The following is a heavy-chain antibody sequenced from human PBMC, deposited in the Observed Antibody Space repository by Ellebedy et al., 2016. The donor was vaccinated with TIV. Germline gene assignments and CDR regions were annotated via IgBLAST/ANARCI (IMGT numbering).Heavy chain of an antibody. CDR1: GFTFSSYW. Sequence: GGSLRLSCAASGFTFSSYWMHWVRQAPGKGLVWVSRIRDDGSNTNYADSVKGRFTISRDNAKDTLYLQINSLRAEDTAIYYCVRGGLPAAGDYWGQGTLVTVSS. D-gene: IGHD6-13*01. J-gene: IGHJ4*02. V-gene: IGHV3-74*01. CDR2: IRDDGSNT. CDR3: VRGGLPAAGDY.